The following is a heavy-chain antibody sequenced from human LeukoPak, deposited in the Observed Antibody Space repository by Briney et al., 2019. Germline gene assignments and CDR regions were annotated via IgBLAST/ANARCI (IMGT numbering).Heavy chain of an antibody. Sequence: GGSLRLSCAVSGFTFSSYGMHWVRQAPGKGLEWVAVISYDGSNKYYADSVKGRFTISRDNSKNTLYLQMNSLRAEDTAVYYCAKSSRGSGSYYSGSYYGMDVWGQGTTVTVSS. V-gene: IGHV3-30*18. CDR3: AKSSRGSGSYYSGSYYGMDV. CDR2: ISYDGSNK. D-gene: IGHD3-10*01. CDR1: GFTFSSYG. J-gene: IGHJ6*02.